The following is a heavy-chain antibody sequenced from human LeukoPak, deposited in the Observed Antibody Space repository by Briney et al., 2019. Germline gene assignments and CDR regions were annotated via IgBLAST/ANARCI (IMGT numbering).Heavy chain of an antibody. V-gene: IGHV5-51*01. CDR1: GYSFTTHW. J-gene: IGHJ5*02. Sequence: GESLKISCKGSGYSFTTHWIGWVRQMPGKGLEWMGIIYPGDSDTRYSPSFQGQVTISADKSISTAYLQWTSLKASDSAMYFCARGGYTSTGAWFDPWGQGTLVIVSS. CDR3: ARGGYTSTGAWFDP. D-gene: IGHD6-25*01. CDR2: IYPGDSDT.